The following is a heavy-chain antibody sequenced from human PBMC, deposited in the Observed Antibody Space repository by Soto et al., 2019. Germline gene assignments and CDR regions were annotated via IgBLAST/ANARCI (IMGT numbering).Heavy chain of an antibody. J-gene: IGHJ6*03. CDR1: GGSFSGYY. Sequence: QVQLQQWGAGLLKPSETLSLTCAVYGGSFSGYYWSWIRQPPGKGLEWIGEINHSGSTNYNPSLKSRVTISVDTSRNQFSLKLSARTAADTAVDYCATGIVPAAMCWVSYYYYYMDVWGKGTTVTVSS. CDR2: INHSGST. D-gene: IGHD2-2*01. V-gene: IGHV4-34*01. CDR3: ATGIVPAAMCWVSYYYYYMDV.